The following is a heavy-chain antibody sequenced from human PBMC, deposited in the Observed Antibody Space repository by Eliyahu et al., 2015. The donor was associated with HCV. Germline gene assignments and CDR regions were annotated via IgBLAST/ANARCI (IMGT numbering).Heavy chain of an antibody. CDR1: GGSISSYY. CDR2: IYYSGST. J-gene: IGHJ6*02. CDR3: ARGLGDWPIRDYYYYYGMDV. V-gene: IGHV4-59*01. Sequence: QVQLQESGPGLVKPSETLSLTCTVSGGSISSYYWSWIRQPPGTGLEWIGYIYYSGSTNYNPSLKSRVTISVDTSKNQFSLKLSSVTAADTAVYYCARGLGDWPIRDYYYYYGMDVWGQGTTVTVSS. D-gene: IGHD3-3*02.